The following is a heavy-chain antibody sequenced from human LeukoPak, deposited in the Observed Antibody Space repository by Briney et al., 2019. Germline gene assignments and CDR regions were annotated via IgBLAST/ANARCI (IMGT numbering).Heavy chain of an antibody. CDR1: GFTFSSYS. Sequence: PGGSLRLSCAASGFTFSSYSMNWVRQAPGKGLEWVSAISGSGGSTYYADSVKGLFTISRDNSKNTLYLQMNSLRAEDTAVYYCAKDLRYSSSWSCFDYWGQGTLVTVSS. D-gene: IGHD6-13*01. V-gene: IGHV3-23*01. CDR3: AKDLRYSSSWSCFDY. CDR2: ISGSGGST. J-gene: IGHJ4*02.